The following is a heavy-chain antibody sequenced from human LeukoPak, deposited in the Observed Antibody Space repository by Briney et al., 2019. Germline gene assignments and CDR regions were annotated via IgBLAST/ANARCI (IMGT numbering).Heavy chain of an antibody. V-gene: IGHV3-74*01. J-gene: IGHJ3*02. CDR3: AIPSTIDAFDI. CDR2: INSDGSST. D-gene: IGHD3-3*01. CDR1: GFTFSSYW. Sequence: QPGGSLRLSCAASGFTFSSYWMHWVRQAPGKGLVWVSRINSDGSSTSYADSVKGRFTISRDNAKNTLYLQMNSLRAEDTAVSYCAIPSTIDAFDIWGQGTMVTVSS.